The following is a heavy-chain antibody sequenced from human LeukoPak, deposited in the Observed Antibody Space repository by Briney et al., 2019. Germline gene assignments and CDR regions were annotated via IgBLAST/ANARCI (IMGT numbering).Heavy chain of an antibody. CDR2: ISYDGSNK. J-gene: IGHJ4*02. CDR3: ARDRSNTVTLDY. CDR1: GFTFSSYA. V-gene: IGHV3-30-3*01. Sequence: GGSLRLSCAASGFTFSSYAMHWVRQAPGKGLEWVAVISYDGSNKYYADSVKGRFTISRDNSKNTLYLQMNSLRAEDTAVYYCARDRSNTVTLDYWGQGTLVTVSS. D-gene: IGHD4-17*01.